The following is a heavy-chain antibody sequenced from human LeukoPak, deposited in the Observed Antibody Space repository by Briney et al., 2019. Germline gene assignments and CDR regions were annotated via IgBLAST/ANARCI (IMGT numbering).Heavy chain of an antibody. CDR2: ISYDGSNK. Sequence: PGGSLRLSCAASGFIFSNYGIYWVRQAPGKGLEWVAVISYDGSNKYYADSVKGRFTISRDNAMNSLYLQMNSLRAEDTAIYYCARSLPYGTTWYGRSDFWGQGTLVTVSS. J-gene: IGHJ4*02. CDR3: ARSLPYGTTWYGRSDF. CDR1: GFIFSNYG. D-gene: IGHD6-13*01. V-gene: IGHV3-30*03.